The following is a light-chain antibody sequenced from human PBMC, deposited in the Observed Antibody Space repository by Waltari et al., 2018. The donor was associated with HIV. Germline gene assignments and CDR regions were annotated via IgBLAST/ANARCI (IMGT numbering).Light chain of an antibody. J-gene: IGLJ2*01. V-gene: IGLV3-21*02. Sequence: SYVLTQPPSVSVAPGQTARITCEGNNIGSQRVHWYQQRPGQAPALVVHEDSDRPSGIPERFAGSNSGNTATLTISRVEAGDEADYYCQVWHSNSDHVVFGGGTKLTVL. CDR3: QVWHSNSDHVV. CDR2: EDS. CDR1: NIGSQR.